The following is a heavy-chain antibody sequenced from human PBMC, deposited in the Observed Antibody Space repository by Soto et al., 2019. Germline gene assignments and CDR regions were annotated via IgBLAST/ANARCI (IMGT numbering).Heavy chain of an antibody. CDR3: ATSLVV. Sequence: ESGGGLVQPGGSLRLSCAASGFTFSSYSMNWVRQAPGKGLEWVSYISSISSTIYYADSVKGRFTISRDNAKNSLYMQMNSLGAEDTAVSYCATSLVVWGQGTTVTVSS. J-gene: IGHJ6*02. CDR1: GFTFSSYS. V-gene: IGHV3-48*01. CDR2: ISSISSTI.